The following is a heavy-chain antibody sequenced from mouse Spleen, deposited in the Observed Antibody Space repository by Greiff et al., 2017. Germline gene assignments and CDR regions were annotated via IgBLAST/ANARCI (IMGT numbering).Heavy chain of an antibody. J-gene: IGHJ2*01. CDR1: GYTFTSYW. D-gene: IGHD2-2*01. V-gene: IGHV1-59*01. CDR2: IDPSDSYT. Sequence: QVQLQQPGAELVRPGTSVKLSCKASGYTFTSYWMHWVKQRPGQGLEWIGVIDPSDSYTNYNQKFKGKATLTVDTSSSTAYMQLSSLTSEDSAVYYCAREEYGYDSNWGQGTTLTVSS. CDR3: AREEYGYDSN.